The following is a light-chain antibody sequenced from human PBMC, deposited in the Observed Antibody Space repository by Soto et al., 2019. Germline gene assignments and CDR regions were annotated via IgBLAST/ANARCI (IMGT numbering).Light chain of an antibody. CDR1: QSVSSN. V-gene: IGKV3-15*01. Sequence: EIVMTQSPATLSVSPGERATLSCRASQSVSSNLAWYQQKPGQAPRLLIYGASTRATGIPARFSGSGSGTEFTLTISSLQSEFFAVYHCPQYNTLPSLTSG. CDR3: PQYNTLPSLT. CDR2: GAS. J-gene: IGKJ4*01.